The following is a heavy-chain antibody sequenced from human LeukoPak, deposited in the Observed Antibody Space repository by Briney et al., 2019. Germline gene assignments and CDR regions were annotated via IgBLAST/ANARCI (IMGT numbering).Heavy chain of an antibody. CDR1: GFTFSTYW. Sequence: GGPLRLSCAASGFTFSTYWLSWVRQAPGKGLESVANINQDGSTKYYVDSVKGRFTISRDNAKTSLSLQMNSLRAEDTAVYYCARILVVPAANYYYSYGMDVWGQGTTVTVSS. D-gene: IGHD2-2*01. CDR2: INQDGSTK. J-gene: IGHJ6*02. V-gene: IGHV3-7*01. CDR3: ARILVVPAANYYYSYGMDV.